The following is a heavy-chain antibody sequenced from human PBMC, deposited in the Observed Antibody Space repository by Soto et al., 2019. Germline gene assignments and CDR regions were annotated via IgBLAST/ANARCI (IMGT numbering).Heavy chain of an antibody. CDR1: GFTFSSYA. D-gene: IGHD2-2*01. CDR2: IGESGTPT. J-gene: IGHJ6*02. CDR3: ARYIPGVRYYGMDA. V-gene: IGHV3-23*01. Sequence: GSLRLSCAASGFTFSSYAMKWVRQASGKGLEWVSLIGESGTPTYYADSVKGRFTISRDNSGNTLFLEMYSLRAEDTAVYYCARYIPGVRYYGMDAWGQGTTVTVSS.